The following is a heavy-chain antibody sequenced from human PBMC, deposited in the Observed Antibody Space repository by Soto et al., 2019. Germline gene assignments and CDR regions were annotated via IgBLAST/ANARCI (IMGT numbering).Heavy chain of an antibody. V-gene: IGHV4-59*08. CDR3: ARHSPYCGGDCYSYDY. J-gene: IGHJ4*02. Sequence: PSETLSLTCTVSGGSISSYYWSWIRQPPGKGLEWIGYIYYSGSTNYNPSLKSRVTISVDTSKNQFSLKLSSVTAADTAVYYCARHSPYCGGDCYSYDYWGQGTLVTVPS. D-gene: IGHD2-21*02. CDR2: IYYSGST. CDR1: GGSISSYY.